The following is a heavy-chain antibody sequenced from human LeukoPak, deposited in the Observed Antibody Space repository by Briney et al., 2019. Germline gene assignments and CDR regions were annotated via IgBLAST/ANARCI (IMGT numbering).Heavy chain of an antibody. CDR2: IYYSGST. J-gene: IGHJ3*02. Sequence: PSETLSLTCTVSGGSISSYYWSWIRQPPGKGLEWIGYIYYSGSTNYNPSLKSRVTISVDTSKNQFSLKLSSVTAADTAVYYCARFLGGSGYTPHDAFDIWGQGTMVTVSS. D-gene: IGHD3-22*01. CDR3: ARFLGGSGYTPHDAFDI. V-gene: IGHV4-59*01. CDR1: GGSISSYY.